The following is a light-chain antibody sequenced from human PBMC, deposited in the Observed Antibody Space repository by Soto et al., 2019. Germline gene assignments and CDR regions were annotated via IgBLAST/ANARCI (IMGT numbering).Light chain of an antibody. CDR3: CSYVGSSILM. CDR1: SSDVGLYNL. J-gene: IGLJ3*02. Sequence: SALNQPASVSGSPGQSITISCTGTSSDVGLYNLVSWYQQLPGKAPKLIIYEVNERPSGISDRFSGSKSGNTASLTISGLQDEDEADYYCCSYVGSSILMFGGGTKVTVL. V-gene: IGLV2-23*02. CDR2: EVN.